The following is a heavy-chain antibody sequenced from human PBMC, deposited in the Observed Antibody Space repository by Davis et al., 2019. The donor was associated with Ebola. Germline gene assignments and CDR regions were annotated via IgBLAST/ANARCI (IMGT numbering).Heavy chain of an antibody. CDR3: ARDGHRSDSSNFFNY. Sequence: MPSETLSLTCTVSGASISSYYWSWIRQPPGKGLEWIGYGHYTGSTSYNPSLESRLTISVDTSKNQFSLKVSSVTAADTAVYYCARDGHRSDSSNFFNYWGQGALVTVSS. D-gene: IGHD6-6*01. J-gene: IGHJ4*02. CDR2: GHYTGST. V-gene: IGHV4-59*01. CDR1: GASISSYY.